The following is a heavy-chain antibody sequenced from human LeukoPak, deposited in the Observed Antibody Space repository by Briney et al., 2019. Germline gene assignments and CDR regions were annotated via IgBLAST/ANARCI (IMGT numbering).Heavy chain of an antibody. V-gene: IGHV1-69*05. J-gene: IGHJ4*02. CDR1: GGTFSSYA. D-gene: IGHD6-19*01. CDR2: IIPIFGTA. Sequence: ASVKVSCKASGGTFSSYAISWVRQAPGQGLEWMGGIIPIFGTANYAQKFHGRVTITTDKSTSTSDIELSSLRCEDTAVYYCARAISYSSGSYFDYWGQGTLVTVSS. CDR3: ARAISYSSGSYFDY.